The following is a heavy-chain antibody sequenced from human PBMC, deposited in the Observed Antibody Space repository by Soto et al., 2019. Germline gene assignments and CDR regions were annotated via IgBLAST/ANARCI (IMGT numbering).Heavy chain of an antibody. Sequence: SETLSLTCTVSGGSISSSSYYWGWIRQPPGKGLEWIGSIYYSGSTYYNPSLKSRVTISVDTSKNQFSLKLSSVTAADTAVYYCARRYGSSWYDGYFDYWGQGTLVTVSS. V-gene: IGHV4-39*01. CDR3: ARRYGSSWYDGYFDY. CDR2: IYYSGST. J-gene: IGHJ4*02. CDR1: GGSISSSSYY. D-gene: IGHD6-13*01.